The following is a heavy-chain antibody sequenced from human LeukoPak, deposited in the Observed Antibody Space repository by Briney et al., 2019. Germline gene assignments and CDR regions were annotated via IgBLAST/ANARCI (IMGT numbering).Heavy chain of an antibody. CDR3: ARGLLLWFGEQDY. J-gene: IGHJ4*02. CDR1: GFTFSSYS. V-gene: IGHV3-21*01. CDR2: ISSSSSYI. Sequence: GGSLRLSCAASGFTFSSYSMNWVRQAPGKGLEWVSSISSSSSYIYYAVSVKGRFTISRDNAKNLLYLQMNSLRAEDTAVYYCARGLLLWFGEQDYWGQGTLVTVSS. D-gene: IGHD3-10*01.